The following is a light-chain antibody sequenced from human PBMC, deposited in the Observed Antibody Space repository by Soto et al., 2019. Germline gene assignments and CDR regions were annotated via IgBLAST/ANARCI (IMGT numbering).Light chain of an antibody. CDR2: GAS. V-gene: IGKV3-20*01. CDR1: QDVSSF. CDR3: QQYGSSPLT. Sequence: EIVLTQSPGTLSLSPGERATLSCSASQDVSSFLAWYQQTPGQAPRLLIYGASSRATGIPDRFSGSGSGTDFTLTISRLEPEDFAVYYCQQYGSSPLTFGGGTKVEIK. J-gene: IGKJ4*01.